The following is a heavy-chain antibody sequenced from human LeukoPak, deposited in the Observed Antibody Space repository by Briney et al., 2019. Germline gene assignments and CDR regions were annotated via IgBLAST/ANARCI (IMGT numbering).Heavy chain of an antibody. CDR3: AKEGVLRYFDWSPGGDAFDI. J-gene: IGHJ3*02. CDR2: ISGSGGST. CDR1: GFTFSSYA. Sequence: GGSLRLSCEASGFTFSSYAMSWVRQAPGKGLEWVSAISGSGGSTYYADSVKGRFTISRDNSKNTLYLQMNSLRAEDTAVYYCAKEGVLRYFDWSPGGDAFDIWGQGTMVTVSS. D-gene: IGHD3-9*01. V-gene: IGHV3-23*01.